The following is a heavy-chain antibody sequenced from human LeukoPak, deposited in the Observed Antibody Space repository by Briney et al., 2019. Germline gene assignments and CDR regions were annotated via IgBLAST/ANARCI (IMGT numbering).Heavy chain of an antibody. CDR1: GFTFSSYA. D-gene: IGHD2-21*01. V-gene: IGHV3-30*04. Sequence: PGGSLRLSCAASGFTFSSYAMHWVRQAPGKGLEWVAVISYDGSNKYYADSVKGRFTISRDNSKNTLYLQMNSLRAEDTDVYYCARDRLGEPREYYFDYWGQGTLVTVSS. J-gene: IGHJ4*02. CDR2: ISYDGSNK. CDR3: ARDRLGEPREYYFDY.